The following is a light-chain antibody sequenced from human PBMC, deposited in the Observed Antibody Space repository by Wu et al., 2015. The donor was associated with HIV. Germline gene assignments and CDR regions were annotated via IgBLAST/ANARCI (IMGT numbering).Light chain of an antibody. CDR3: HQYTNWPPRDT. Sequence: EIVMTQSPATLSVSPGESVTLSCRASQNVGSNLAWYQQEPGQAPRLLISGASTRATGVPARFSGSGSGTDFTLTISSLQSEDFALYYCHQYTNWPPRDTFGPGTKVDIK. J-gene: IGKJ3*01. CDR1: QNVGSN. V-gene: IGKV3-15*01. CDR2: GAS.